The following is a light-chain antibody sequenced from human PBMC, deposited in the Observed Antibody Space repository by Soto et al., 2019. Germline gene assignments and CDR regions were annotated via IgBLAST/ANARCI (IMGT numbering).Light chain of an antibody. CDR2: AAS. V-gene: IGKV1-9*01. J-gene: IGKJ1*01. Sequence: DIQLTQSPSFLSASVGDRVTITCRASQGISSYLAWYQQKPGKAPKLLIYAASTLQSGVPSRFSGSGSGTEFTLTISSLQPDDFATYHCQQYNSYWTFGQGTKVDIK. CDR1: QGISSY. CDR3: QQYNSYWT.